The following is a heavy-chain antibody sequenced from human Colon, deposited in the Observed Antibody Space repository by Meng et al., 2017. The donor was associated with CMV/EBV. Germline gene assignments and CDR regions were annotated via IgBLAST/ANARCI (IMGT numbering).Heavy chain of an antibody. V-gene: IGHV3-23*01. D-gene: IGHD2-8*02. Sequence: LAFRDYAMTWVRQAPEKGLEWVSFISDSGYTNYGDPVKGRFTISRDNSKNTVFLQMNSLRADDTGIYYCAKIRKGGYCTGGSCFDNWGQGTLVTVSS. CDR2: ISDSGYT. CDR3: AKIRKGGYCTGGSCFDN. CDR1: LAFRDYA. J-gene: IGHJ5*02.